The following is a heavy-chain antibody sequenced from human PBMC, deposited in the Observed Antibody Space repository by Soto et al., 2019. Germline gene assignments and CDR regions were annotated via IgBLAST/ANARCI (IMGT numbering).Heavy chain of an antibody. CDR3: ARALQAYCGGDCPFDY. CDR2: IYYSGST. J-gene: IGHJ4*02. Sequence: SETLSLTCTVSGGSISSYYWSWIRQPPGKGLEWIGYIYYSGSTNYNPSLKSRVTISVDTSKNQFSLKLSSVTAADTAVYYCARALQAYCGGDCPFDYWGQGTLVTVSS. CDR1: GGSISSYY. V-gene: IGHV4-59*01. D-gene: IGHD2-21*02.